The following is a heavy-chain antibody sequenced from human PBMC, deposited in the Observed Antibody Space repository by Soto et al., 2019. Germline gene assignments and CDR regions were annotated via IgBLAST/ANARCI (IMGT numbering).Heavy chain of an antibody. CDR3: ARHGGYYFDY. CDR1: SGSFSGHY. V-gene: IGHV4-34*01. CDR2: IYQGLSI. D-gene: IGHD3-16*01. Sequence: SETLSLTCAVYSGSFSGHYWTWIRQSPGKGLEWIGEIYQGLSIVYNPSLESRVTISGDSSKNQFSLKLRSVTAADTAVYCCARHGGYYFDYWGQGMLVTVSS. J-gene: IGHJ4*02.